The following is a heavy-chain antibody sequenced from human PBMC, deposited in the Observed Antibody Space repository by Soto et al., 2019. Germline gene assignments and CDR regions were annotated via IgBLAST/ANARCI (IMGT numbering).Heavy chain of an antibody. CDR1: GFNFSSYA. D-gene: IGHD4-17*01. CDR2: ISGSGGST. CDR3: AKSRRHTVTTDTFDY. V-gene: IGHV3-23*01. Sequence: GGSLRLSCAASGFNFSSYAMSWVRQAPGKGLEWVSAISGSGGSTYYADSVKGRFTISRDNSKNTLYLQMNSLRAEDTAVYYCAKSRRHTVTTDTFDYWGQGTLVTVSS. J-gene: IGHJ4*02.